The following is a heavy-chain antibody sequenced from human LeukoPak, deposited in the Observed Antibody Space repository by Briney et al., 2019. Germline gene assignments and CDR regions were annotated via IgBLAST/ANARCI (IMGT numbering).Heavy chain of an antibody. D-gene: IGHD2-15*01. Sequence: GASVKVSCKASGYTFTRYAISWVRQAPGQGLEWMGWISGHNDDTNYAQRLQGRVTMTTDTSTSTAYMELRSLRSDDTAVYYCARAGYCSGGSCYPYYYYYYMDVWGKGTTVTVSS. CDR3: ARAGYCSGGSCYPYYYYYYMDV. V-gene: IGHV1-18*01. CDR1: GYTFTRYA. J-gene: IGHJ6*03. CDR2: ISGHNDDT.